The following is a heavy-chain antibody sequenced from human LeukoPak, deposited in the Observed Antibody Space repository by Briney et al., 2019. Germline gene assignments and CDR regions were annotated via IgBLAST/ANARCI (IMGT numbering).Heavy chain of an antibody. CDR2: TYYRSKWNN. Sequence: KPSQTLSLTCAISGDSVSTNSVAWNWITQSPSRGLEWLGRTYYRSKWNNDYAVSVKSRITINPDTSKNQFSLQLNSVTPDDTALYYCARGRYSGFDLWGQGTMVTVSS. CDR3: ARGRYSGFDL. V-gene: IGHV6-1*01. J-gene: IGHJ3*01. D-gene: IGHD2-15*01. CDR1: GDSVSTNSVA.